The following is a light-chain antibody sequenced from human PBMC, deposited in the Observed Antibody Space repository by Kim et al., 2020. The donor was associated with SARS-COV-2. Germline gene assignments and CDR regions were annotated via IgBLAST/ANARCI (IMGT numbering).Light chain of an antibody. CDR1: QSVSSD. CDR3: QQYNNWPPT. CDR2: GAS. Sequence: LSTGERATLSCRAGQSVSSDLAWYQQKPGPAPRLLIHGASTRATGIPARFSGSGSGTEFTLTISSLQSEDFAVYYCQQYNNWPPTFGQGTKVEIK. J-gene: IGKJ1*01. V-gene: IGKV3-15*01.